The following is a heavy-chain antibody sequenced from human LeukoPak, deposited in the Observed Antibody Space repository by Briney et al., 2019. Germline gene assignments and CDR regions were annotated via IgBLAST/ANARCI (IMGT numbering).Heavy chain of an antibody. D-gene: IGHD2-15*01. V-gene: IGHV4-39*07. Sequence: PSETLSLTCTVSGGSVSSYYWGWIRQPPGKGLEWIGSIYYSGSTYYNPSLKSRVTISVDTSKNQFSLKLSSVTAADTAVYYCARDESGYCSGGSCYGGGSFDPWGQGTLVTVSS. CDR1: GGSVSSYY. J-gene: IGHJ5*02. CDR2: IYYSGST. CDR3: ARDESGYCSGGSCYGGGSFDP.